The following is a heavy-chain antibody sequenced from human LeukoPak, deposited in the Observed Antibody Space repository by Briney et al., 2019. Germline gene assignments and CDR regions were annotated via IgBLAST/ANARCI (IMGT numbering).Heavy chain of an antibody. CDR3: ARVRKDSSSWEP. D-gene: IGHD6-13*01. J-gene: IGHJ5*02. CDR1: GFTFSSYA. Sequence: GGSLRLSCAASGFTFSSYAMSWVRQAPGKGLEWVSAISGSGGSTYYADSVKGRFTISRDNAKNSLFLQMNSLRAEDTAVYYCARVRKDSSSWEPWGQGTLVTVSS. V-gene: IGHV3-23*01. CDR2: ISGSGGST.